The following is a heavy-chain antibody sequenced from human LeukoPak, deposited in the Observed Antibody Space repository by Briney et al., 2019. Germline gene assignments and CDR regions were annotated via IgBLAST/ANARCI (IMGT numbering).Heavy chain of an antibody. CDR1: GDSMSGYY. D-gene: IGHD3-16*01. J-gene: IGHJ5*02. V-gene: IGHV4-59*08. Sequence: QASETLSLTCTVAGDSMSGYYWSWIRQPPGKGLEWIGYMFYSGTTRYNPSLKSRVTISADTSRNHFSLKLYSVTAADTAVYYCARHDDYPGFGRGFDPWGQRSLVTVSS. CDR3: ARHDDYPGFGRGFDP. CDR2: MFYSGTT.